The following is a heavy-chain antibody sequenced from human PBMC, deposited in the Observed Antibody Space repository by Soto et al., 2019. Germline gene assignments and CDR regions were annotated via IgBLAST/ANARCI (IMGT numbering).Heavy chain of an antibody. CDR2: ISGSGGST. J-gene: IGHJ5*02. CDR3: ATAVVVAATPRWFDP. V-gene: IGHV3-23*01. Sequence: EVQLLESGGGLVQPGGSLRLSCAASGFTFSSYAMSWVRQAPGKGLEWVSAISGSGGSTYYADSVKGRFTISRDNSKNRLYLQMNSLIAEDTAVYYCATAVVVAATPRWFDPWGQGTLVTVSS. CDR1: GFTFSSYA. D-gene: IGHD2-15*01.